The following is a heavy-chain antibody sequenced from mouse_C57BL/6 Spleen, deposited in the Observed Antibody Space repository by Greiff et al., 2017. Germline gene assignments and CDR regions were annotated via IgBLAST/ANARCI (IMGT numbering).Heavy chain of an antibody. D-gene: IGHD4-1*01. V-gene: IGHV1-55*01. J-gene: IGHJ2*01. Sequence: VKLQESGAELVKPGASVKMSCKASGYTFTSYWITWVKQRPGQGLEWIGDIYPGSGSTNYNEKFKSKATLTVDTSSSTAYMQLSSLTSEDSAVYYCASGGDFDYWGQGTTLTVSS. CDR1: GYTFTSYW. CDR2: IYPGSGST. CDR3: ASGGDFDY.